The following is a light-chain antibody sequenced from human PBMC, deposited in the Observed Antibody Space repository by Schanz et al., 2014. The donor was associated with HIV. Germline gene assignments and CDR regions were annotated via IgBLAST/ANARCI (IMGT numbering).Light chain of an antibody. CDR1: SSDVGSYIY. CDR3: GSYTFASTPYV. CDR2: DVS. J-gene: IGLJ1*01. Sequence: QSALTQPASVSGSPGQSITVSCTGTSSDVGSYIYVSWYQQHPGKAPRLIIYDVSNRPSGVSSRFSGSKSGNTASLTISGLQAEDEADYYCGSYTFASTPYVFGSGTKLTVL. V-gene: IGLV2-14*03.